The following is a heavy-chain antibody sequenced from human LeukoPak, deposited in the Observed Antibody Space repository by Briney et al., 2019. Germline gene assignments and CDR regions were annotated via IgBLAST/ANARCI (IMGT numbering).Heavy chain of an antibody. CDR1: GGSFTVYY. Sequence: SETLSLTCTVSGGSFTVYYWAWIRQPPGKGLEWIGFIYYSGSTNYNTSLKTRATLSVDTSKNQYSLKLNSVTAADTAVYYCARRGFGEAMEYWGQGTLVAVSS. J-gene: IGHJ4*02. D-gene: IGHD3-10*01. V-gene: IGHV4-59*08. CDR2: IYYSGST. CDR3: ARRGFGEAMEY.